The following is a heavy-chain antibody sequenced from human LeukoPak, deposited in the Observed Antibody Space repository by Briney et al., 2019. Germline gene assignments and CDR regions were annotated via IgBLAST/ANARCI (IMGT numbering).Heavy chain of an antibody. Sequence: SETLSLTCTVSGGSISSYYWSWIRQPPGKGLEWIGYIYYSGSTNYNPSLKSRVTISVDTSKNQFSLKLSSVTAADTAVYYCARLSGSYHRDYFDYWGQGTLVTVSS. V-gene: IGHV4-59*01. D-gene: IGHD1-26*01. J-gene: IGHJ4*02. CDR3: ARLSGSYHRDYFDY. CDR2: IYYSGST. CDR1: GGSISSYY.